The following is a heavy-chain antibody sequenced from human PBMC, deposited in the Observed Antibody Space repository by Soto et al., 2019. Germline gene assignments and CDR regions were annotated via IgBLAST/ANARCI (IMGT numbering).Heavy chain of an antibody. CDR3: ARDGGYCSSTSCQIGWFDP. V-gene: IGHV3-33*01. CDR2: IWYDGSNK. CDR1: GFTFSSYG. Sequence: QVQLVESGGGVVQPGRSLRLSCAASGFTFSSYGMHWVRQAPGKGLEWVAVIWYDGSNKYYADSVKGRFTISRDNSKNTLYLQMTSLRPEDTAVYYCARDGGYCSSTSCQIGWFDPWGQGTLVTVSS. J-gene: IGHJ5*02. D-gene: IGHD2-2*01.